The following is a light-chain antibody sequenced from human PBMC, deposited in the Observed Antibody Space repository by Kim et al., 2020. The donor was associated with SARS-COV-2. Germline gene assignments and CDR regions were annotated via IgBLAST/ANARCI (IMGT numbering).Light chain of an antibody. J-gene: IGKJ1*01. CDR2: SGS. V-gene: IGKV3-15*01. CDR3: QQYNKWWT. CDR1: QNTDFH. Sequence: IVMTQSPATLSVSPGESATLSCRASQNTDFHLAWYQQKPGQSPRLLIHSGSTRATGVPARFSGSGSGTEFTLTIGSLQSEDFAVYYCQQYNKWWTFGQGTKVDIK.